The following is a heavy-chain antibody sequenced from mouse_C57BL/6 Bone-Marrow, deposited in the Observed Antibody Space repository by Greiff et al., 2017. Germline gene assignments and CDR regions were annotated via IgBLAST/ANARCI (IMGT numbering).Heavy chain of an antibody. CDR3: ARGEVYYYGSSYGYAMDY. J-gene: IGHJ4*01. V-gene: IGHV1-26*01. Sequence: EVQLQQSGPELVKPGASVKISCKASGYTFTDYYMNWVKQSHGKSLEWIGDINPNNGGTSYNQKFKGKATLTVDKSSSTAYMELRSLTSEDSAVYYFARGEVYYYGSSYGYAMDYWGQGTSVTVSS. CDR1: GYTFTDYY. CDR2: INPNNGGT. D-gene: IGHD1-1*01.